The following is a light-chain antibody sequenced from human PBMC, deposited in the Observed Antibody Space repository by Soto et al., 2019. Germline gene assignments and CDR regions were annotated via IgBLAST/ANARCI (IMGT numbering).Light chain of an antibody. Sequence: QSVLTQPPSLSGTPGQRVTISCSGSNSNIGRYSVNWYQHFPGTAPKILIYSDDERPSGIHDRFSGSKSGTSASLAISALQSEDEAEYYCAAWDDNLNGPLFGGGTKLTVL. CDR3: AAWDDNLNGPL. V-gene: IGLV1-44*01. CDR1: NSNIGRYS. J-gene: IGLJ3*02. CDR2: SDD.